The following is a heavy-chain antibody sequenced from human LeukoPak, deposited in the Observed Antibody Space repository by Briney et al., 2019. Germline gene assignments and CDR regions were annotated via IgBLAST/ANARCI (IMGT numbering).Heavy chain of an antibody. J-gene: IGHJ5*02. CDR2: IYHSGST. Sequence: SETLSLTCTVSGYSISSGYYWGLIRPPPGKGLEWIGSIYHSGSTYYNPSLKSRVTISVDTSKNQFSLRLSSVTAADTAVYYCAREAEENFTWGQGTLVTVSS. CDR1: GYSISSGYY. CDR3: AREAEENFT. V-gene: IGHV4-38-2*02. D-gene: IGHD3-3*01.